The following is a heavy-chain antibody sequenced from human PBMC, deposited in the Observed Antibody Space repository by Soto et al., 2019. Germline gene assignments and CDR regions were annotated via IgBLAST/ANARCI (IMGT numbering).Heavy chain of an antibody. CDR2: FYYSGST. CDR1: GGSISSSSYY. D-gene: IGHD5-12*01. Sequence: SETLSLTCTVSGGSISSSSYYWGWIRQSPGKGLEWIGSFYYSGSTYYSPSLRSRVTVSGDTSRKQISLRLSSVTAADTAVYYCARISVASRYMDVWGKGTTVTVSS. J-gene: IGHJ6*03. V-gene: IGHV4-39*01. CDR3: ARISVASRYMDV.